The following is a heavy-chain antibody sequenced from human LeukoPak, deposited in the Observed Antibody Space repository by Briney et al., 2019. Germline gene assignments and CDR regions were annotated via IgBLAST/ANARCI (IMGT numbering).Heavy chain of an antibody. CDR2: IHYTGIT. D-gene: IGHD1-26*01. CDR3: ARILEGSGAAFDI. Sequence: PSETLSLTCIVSGGSMNNYYWSRIRQPPGKRLEWIAYIHYTGITNYNPFLKSRVTISLDASKNQFSLKLNSVTAADTAFYYCARILEGSGAAFDIWGQGTMVTVSS. V-gene: IGHV4-59*01. CDR1: GGSMNNYY. J-gene: IGHJ3*02.